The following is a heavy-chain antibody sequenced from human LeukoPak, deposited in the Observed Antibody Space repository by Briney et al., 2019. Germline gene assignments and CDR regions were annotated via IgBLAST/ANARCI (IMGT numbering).Heavy chain of an antibody. CDR3: AKYRTTSVPPRTFDY. CDR1: GYTFTSYD. J-gene: IGHJ4*02. Sequence: ASVKVSCKASGYTFTSYDINWVRQATGQGLEWMGWMNPNSGNTGYAQKFQGRVTITRNTSISTAYMELNSLRADDTAVYYCAKYRTTSVPPRTFDYWGQGTLVTVSS. D-gene: IGHD1-14*01. CDR2: MNPNSGNT. V-gene: IGHV1-8*03.